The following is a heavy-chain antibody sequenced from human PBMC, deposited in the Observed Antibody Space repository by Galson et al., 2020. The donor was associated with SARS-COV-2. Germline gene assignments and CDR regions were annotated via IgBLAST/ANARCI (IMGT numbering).Heavy chain of an antibody. CDR2: FYAGGST. J-gene: IGHJ6*02. CDR1: GDSFSSGFYY. V-gene: IGHV4-61*02. D-gene: IGHD5-12*01. Sequence: SETLSLTCAVSGDSFSSGFYYWTWIRQPAGKGLEWIGRFYAGGSTDYNPSLKSRVTMSVDTSKKQFSLTLSSVTAADTAVYYCARGDMAATGRFYGMDVWGQGTTVTVSS. CDR3: ARGDMAATGRFYGMDV.